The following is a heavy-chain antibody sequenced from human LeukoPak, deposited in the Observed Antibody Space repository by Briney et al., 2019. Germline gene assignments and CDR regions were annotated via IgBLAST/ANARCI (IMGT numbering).Heavy chain of an antibody. Sequence: ASLKVSCKSSGYTFTSYDINWVREAPGEGLEWMGWMSHNSGNTGYAQKFQGRLTMTRSTSMSKAYMELSKLRSDDADVYFCARGPPNWGYDYWGQGTLVTVSS. CDR3: ARGPPNWGYDY. CDR2: MSHNSGNT. J-gene: IGHJ4*02. V-gene: IGHV1-8*01. CDR1: GYTFTSYD. D-gene: IGHD7-27*01.